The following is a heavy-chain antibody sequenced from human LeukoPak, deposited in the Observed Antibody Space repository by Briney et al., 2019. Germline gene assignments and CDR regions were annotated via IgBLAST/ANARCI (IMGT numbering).Heavy chain of an antibody. V-gene: IGHV3-33*06. CDR3: AKSSYYDATGYYREYYFDS. D-gene: IGHD3-22*01. CDR1: GFTFSSYG. CDR2: IWYDGSNK. J-gene: IGHJ4*02. Sequence: GSLRLSCAASGFTFSSYGMHWVRQAPGKGLEWVAVIWYDGSNKYYADSVKGRFTISRDNSKNTLYLQMNSLRAEDTAVYYCAKSSYYDATGYYREYYFDSWGQGTLVTVSS.